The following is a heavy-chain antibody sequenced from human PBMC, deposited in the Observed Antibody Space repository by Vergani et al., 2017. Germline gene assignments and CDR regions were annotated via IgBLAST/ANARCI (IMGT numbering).Heavy chain of an antibody. J-gene: IGHJ2*01. CDR2: INWNSDSI. CDR1: GFTFDDYA. CDR3: VKDIAASGNYWYFDL. V-gene: IGHV3-9*01. Sequence: EVQLVESGGGLVQPGRFLRLSCAASGFTFDDYAMHWVRQAPGKGLEWVSGINWNSDSIAYADSVKGRFTISSDNAKNSLYLQMNSLRAEDTALYYCVKDIAASGNYWYFDLWGRGTLVTVSS. D-gene: IGHD6-13*01.